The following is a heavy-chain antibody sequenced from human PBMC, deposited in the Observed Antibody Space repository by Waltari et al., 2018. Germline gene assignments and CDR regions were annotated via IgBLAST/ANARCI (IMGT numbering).Heavy chain of an antibody. J-gene: IGHJ4*02. V-gene: IGHV3-23*01. CDR2: ISGRGDST. Sequence: VQLLESGGGLVQHGGFLRFACAASGFPFTSSDMSWVRHAPGKGLEWVSGISGRGDSTYYADSVKGRFTISRDNSKNTLYVQMNGLRAEDTAVYYCAKSTPYGTSSWYADNWGQGALVTVSS. CDR1: GFPFTSSD. D-gene: IGHD6-13*01. CDR3: AKSTPYGTSSWYADN.